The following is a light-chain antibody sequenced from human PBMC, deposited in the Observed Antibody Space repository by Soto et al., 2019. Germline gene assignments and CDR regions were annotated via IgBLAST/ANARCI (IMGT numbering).Light chain of an antibody. Sequence: QSALTQPPSASGSPGQSVTISCTGTSSDVGGYNYVSWYQQHPGRAPKLMIYEVSKRPSGVPDRFSGSKSGNTASLTVSGLQPEDEADYYCSSYAGSSNLGVFGGGTMVTVL. CDR2: EVS. V-gene: IGLV2-8*01. CDR1: SSDVGGYNY. CDR3: SSYAGSSNLGV. J-gene: IGLJ2*01.